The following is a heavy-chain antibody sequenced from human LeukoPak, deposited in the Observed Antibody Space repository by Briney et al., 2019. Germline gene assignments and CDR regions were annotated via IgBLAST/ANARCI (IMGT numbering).Heavy chain of an antibody. V-gene: IGHV7-4-1*02. CDR1: GYTFTSYA. CDR2: INTNTGTP. D-gene: IGHD3-22*01. J-gene: IGHJ4*02. Sequence: VASVKVSCKASGYTFTSYAMKWVRQAPGQGLEWMGWINTNTGTPTYAQGFTGRFVFSLDTSVSTAYLQISSLKAEDTGVYYCARVYYYDPKGVAGPSSGDYWGERTLVTVSS. CDR3: ARVYYYDPKGVAGPSSGDY.